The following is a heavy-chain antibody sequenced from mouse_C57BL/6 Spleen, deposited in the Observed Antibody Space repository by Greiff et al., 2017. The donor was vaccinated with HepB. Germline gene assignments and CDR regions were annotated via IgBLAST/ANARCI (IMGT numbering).Heavy chain of an antibody. D-gene: IGHD1-1*01. V-gene: IGHV8-12*01. CDR1: GFSLSTSGMG. Sequence: LKESGPGILQSSQTLSLTCSFSGFSLSTSGMGVSWIRQPSGKGLEWLAHIYWDDDKRYNPSLKSRLTISKDTSRNQVFLKITSVDTADTATYYCARSLPYYYGSSYGAMDYWGQGTSVTVSS. CDR3: ARSLPYYYGSSYGAMDY. CDR2: IYWDDDK. J-gene: IGHJ4*01.